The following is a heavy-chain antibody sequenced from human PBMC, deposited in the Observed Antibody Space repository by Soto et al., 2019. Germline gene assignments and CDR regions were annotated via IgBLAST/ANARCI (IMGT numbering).Heavy chain of an antibody. Sequence: GGSLRLSCAASGFTFSSYSMNWVRQAPGKGLEWVSYISSSSSTIYYADSVKGRFTISRDNAKNSLYLQMNSLRAEDTAVYYCARDLYSSSWYGDAFDIWGQGTMVTVSS. CDR1: GFTFSSYS. CDR3: ARDLYSSSWYGDAFDI. CDR2: ISSSSSTI. V-gene: IGHV3-48*01. D-gene: IGHD6-13*01. J-gene: IGHJ3*02.